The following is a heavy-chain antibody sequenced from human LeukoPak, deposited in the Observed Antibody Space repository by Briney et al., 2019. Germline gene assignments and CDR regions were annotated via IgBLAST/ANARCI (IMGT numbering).Heavy chain of an antibody. CDR3: ARGLYSYGLDY. V-gene: IGHV4-34*01. CDR2: INHSGST. D-gene: IGHD5-18*01. CDR1: GGSFSGYY. J-gene: IGHJ4*02. Sequence: SETLSLTCAVYGGSFSGYYWSWLRQPPGQGLEWIGEINHSGSTNYNPSLKSRVTISVDTSKNQFSLKLSSVTAADTAVYYCARGLYSYGLDYWGQGTLVTVSS.